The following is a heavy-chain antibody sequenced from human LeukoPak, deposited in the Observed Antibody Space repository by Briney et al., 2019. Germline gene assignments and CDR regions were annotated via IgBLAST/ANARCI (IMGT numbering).Heavy chain of an antibody. V-gene: IGHV3-74*01. J-gene: IGHJ4*02. Sequence: PRGSLRLSCARSGFTLSSYWIHWVRQAPGEGLVWVSRISTDGSSTSYADSVRGRFTMSRDNAKNTLYLQMNSLRAEDTAVYYCARWLTVTPFDYWGQGTLVTVSS. D-gene: IGHD4-17*01. CDR3: ARWLTVTPFDY. CDR1: GFTLSSYW. CDR2: ISTDGSST.